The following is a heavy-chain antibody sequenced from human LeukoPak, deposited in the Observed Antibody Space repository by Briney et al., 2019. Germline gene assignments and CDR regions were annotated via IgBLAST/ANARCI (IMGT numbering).Heavy chain of an antibody. CDR3: VKVEGFCSRTSCSYFDY. Sequence: GGSLRLSCAASGFIFRNYGMSWVRQAPGKGLEWVSGISRSGGSTYYADSVKGRFTISRDNSKNTPDLQMNSLRAEDTAVYYCVKVEGFCSRTSCSYFDYWGQGTLVTVSS. CDR1: GFIFRNYG. CDR2: ISRSGGST. D-gene: IGHD2-2*01. J-gene: IGHJ4*02. V-gene: IGHV3-23*01.